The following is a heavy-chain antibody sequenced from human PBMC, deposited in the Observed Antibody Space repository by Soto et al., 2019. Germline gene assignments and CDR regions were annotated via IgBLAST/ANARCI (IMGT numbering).Heavy chain of an antibody. CDR2: FDPEDGET. D-gene: IGHD1-1*01. V-gene: IGHV1-24*01. J-gene: IGHJ4*02. CDR1: GHTLTELS. Sequence: QVQLLQSGAEVKKPGASVKVSCKVSGHTLTELSMHWVRQAPGRGLEWMGGFDPEDGETIFAKKFQGRVTMTEDTSTDSTYMELTSLRSEDTDVYYCAAGGTRWLHSPFDYWGQGTLVTISS. CDR3: AAGGTRWLHSPFDY.